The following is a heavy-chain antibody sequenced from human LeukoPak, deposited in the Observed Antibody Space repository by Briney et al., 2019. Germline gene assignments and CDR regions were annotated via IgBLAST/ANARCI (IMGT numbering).Heavy chain of an antibody. CDR1: GGSFSGYY. J-gene: IGHJ5*02. V-gene: IGHV4-34*01. D-gene: IGHD5-18*01. Sequence: SETLSLTCAVYGGSFSGYYWSWIRQPPGKGLEWIGEINHSGSTNYNPSLKSRVTISVDTSKNQFSLKLSSATAADTAVYYCAKEIQLWGIVWFDPWGQGTLVTVSS. CDR2: INHSGST. CDR3: AKEIQLWGIVWFDP.